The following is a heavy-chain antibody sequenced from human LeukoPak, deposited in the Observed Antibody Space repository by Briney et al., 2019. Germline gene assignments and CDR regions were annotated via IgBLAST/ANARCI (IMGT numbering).Heavy chain of an antibody. CDR1: GYSFNTYW. D-gene: IGHD3-9*01. CDR3: AGQADYNILTGYFKGHLDY. J-gene: IGHJ4*02. CDR2: IYPGDSDI. V-gene: IGHV5-51*01. Sequence: GESLKISCKGSGYSFNTYWIAWVRQMPGKGLEWMGIIYPGDSDIRYSPSFLGQVTISADESISTTYLQWSSLKASDTAMYYCAGQADYNILTGYFKGHLDYWGQGTLVTVSS.